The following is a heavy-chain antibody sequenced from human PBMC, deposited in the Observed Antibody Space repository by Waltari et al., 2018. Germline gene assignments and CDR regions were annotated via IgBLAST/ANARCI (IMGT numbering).Heavy chain of an antibody. CDR1: GGSISSYY. CDR3: ASGDRGYSYSFDY. D-gene: IGHD5-18*01. V-gene: IGHV4-59*01. CDR2: IYYSGST. J-gene: IGHJ4*02. Sequence: QVQLQESGPGLVKPSETLSLTCTVSGGSISSYYWSWIRQPPGKGLEWIGYIYYSGSTHYNPPLKSRVTISVDTSKNQFSLKLSSVTAADTAVYYCASGDRGYSYSFDYWGQGTLVTVSS.